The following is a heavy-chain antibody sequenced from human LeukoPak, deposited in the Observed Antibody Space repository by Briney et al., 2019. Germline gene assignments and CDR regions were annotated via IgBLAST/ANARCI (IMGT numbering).Heavy chain of an antibody. V-gene: IGHV3-30*18. J-gene: IGHJ4*02. CDR3: AKNFGYYYDSSGYYFPPVDY. D-gene: IGHD3-22*01. CDR2: ISYDGSNK. CDR1: TFTFSSYG. Sequence: GGSLRLSCAASTFTFSSYGMHWVRQAPGKGLEWVAVISYDGSNKYYADSVKGRSTISRDNSKNTLYLQMNSLRAEDTAVYYCAKNFGYYYDSSGYYFPPVDYWGQGTLVTVSS.